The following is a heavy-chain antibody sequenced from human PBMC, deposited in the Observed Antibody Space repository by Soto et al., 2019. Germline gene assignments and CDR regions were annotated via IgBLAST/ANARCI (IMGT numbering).Heavy chain of an antibody. CDR1: GFTFSSYA. Sequence: HPGGSLRLSCAASGFTFSSYAMSWVRQAPGEGLEWVSAISGSGGSTYYADSVKGRFTISRDNSKNTLYLQMNSLRAEDTAVYYCAKAPSSGSYYSLPAWFDPSGQGTLVTVSS. V-gene: IGHV3-23*01. CDR2: ISGSGGST. CDR3: AKAPSSGSYYSLPAWFDP. D-gene: IGHD3-10*01. J-gene: IGHJ5*02.